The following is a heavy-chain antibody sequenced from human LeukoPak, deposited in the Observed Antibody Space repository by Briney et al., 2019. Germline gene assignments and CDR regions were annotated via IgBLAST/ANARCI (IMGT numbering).Heavy chain of an antibody. Sequence: GGSLRLSCAASGFTFSSYAMHWVRQAPGKGLEWVAVISYDGSNKYYADSVKGRFTISRDNSKNTLYLQMNSLRAEDTAVYYCAGDPFNDYCSSTSCYLDYWGQGTLVTVSS. CDR2: ISYDGSNK. V-gene: IGHV3-30-3*01. J-gene: IGHJ4*02. CDR3: AGDPFNDYCSSTSCYLDY. CDR1: GFTFSSYA. D-gene: IGHD2-2*01.